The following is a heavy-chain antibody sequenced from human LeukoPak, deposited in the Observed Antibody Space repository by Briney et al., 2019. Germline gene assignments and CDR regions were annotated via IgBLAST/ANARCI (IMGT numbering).Heavy chain of an antibody. CDR2: IRYDGSSE. V-gene: IGHV3-30*02. CDR3: AKDDAWLRFGE. D-gene: IGHD3-10*01. Sequence: GGSLRLSCAAAGFSFTTHGMHWVRQGPGKGQEWVSFIRYDGSSEYYADSVKGRFTISRDNSKNMLYLEVISLTADDTAVYYCAKDDAWLRFGEWSQGTLVTVSS. J-gene: IGHJ4*02. CDR1: GFSFTTHG.